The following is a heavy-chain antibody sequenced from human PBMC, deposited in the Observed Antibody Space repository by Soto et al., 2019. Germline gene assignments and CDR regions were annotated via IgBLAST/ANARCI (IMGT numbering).Heavy chain of an antibody. CDR1: GFTFSDHY. CDR3: ASPYAISFHY. CDR2: ISSSGSTI. J-gene: IGHJ4*02. V-gene: IGHV3-11*01. D-gene: IGHD2-8*01. Sequence: PGGSLRLSCAASGFTFSDHYRSWLRQAPRKGLEWVSYISSSGSTIYYADSVKGRFTISRDNAKNSLYLQMNSLRAEDTAVYYCASPYAISFHYWGQGALVTVSS.